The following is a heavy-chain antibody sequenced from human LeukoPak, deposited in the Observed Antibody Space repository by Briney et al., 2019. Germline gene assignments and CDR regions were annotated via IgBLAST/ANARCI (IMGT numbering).Heavy chain of an antibody. J-gene: IGHJ6*02. CDR1: GGSFSGYY. D-gene: IGHD6-13*01. CDR3: ASGWYRVSYYYYGMDV. V-gene: IGHV4-34*01. Sequence: SETLSLTCAVYGGSFSGYYWSWIRQPPGKGLEWIGEINHSGSTNYNPSLKSRVTISVDTSKNQLSLKLSSVTAADTAVYYCASGWYRVSYYYYGMDVWGQGTTVTVSS. CDR2: INHSGST.